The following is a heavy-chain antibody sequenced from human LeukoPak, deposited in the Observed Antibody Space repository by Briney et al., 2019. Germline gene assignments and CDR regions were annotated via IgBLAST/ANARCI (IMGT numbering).Heavy chain of an antibody. V-gene: IGHV3-23*01. D-gene: IGHD6-19*01. CDR2: NGGRHDKT. CDR3: VRRGDASSGWGDHDY. CDR1: RFTFHRNA. J-gene: IGHJ4*02. Sequence: GGSLRLSCAASRFTFHRNAISWVRQAPEKGLEWVSTNGGRHDKTFSADSVKGRFTISRDNSKNMLHLQMSSLTGEDTALYYCVRRGDASSGWGDHDYWGQGALVTVSS.